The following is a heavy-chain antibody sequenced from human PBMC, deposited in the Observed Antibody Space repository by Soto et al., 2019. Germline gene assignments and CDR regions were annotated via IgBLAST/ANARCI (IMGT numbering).Heavy chain of an antibody. CDR1: GYTFTNYG. CDR3: ARTLTYYNFWRGYSPGLY. CDR2: ISAYNGYT. J-gene: IGHJ4*02. V-gene: IGHV1-18*01. Sequence: QVQLVQSGAEVKKPGASVKVSCKTSGYTFTNYGISWVRQAPGQGLEWMGWISAYNGYTNSAQNLQDRVTMTTNTSTSTAYMELRSLRSDDTAVYYCARTLTYYNFWRGYSPGLYWGQGTLVTVSS. D-gene: IGHD3-3*01.